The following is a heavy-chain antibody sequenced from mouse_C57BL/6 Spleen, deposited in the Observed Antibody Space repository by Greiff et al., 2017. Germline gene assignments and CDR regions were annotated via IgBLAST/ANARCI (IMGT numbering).Heavy chain of an antibody. J-gene: IGHJ2*01. D-gene: IGHD4-1*01. CDR2: ISDGGSYT. Sequence: EVKVVESGGGLVKPGGSLKLSCAASGFTFSSYAMSWVRQTPEKRLEWVATISDGGSYTYYPDNVKGRFTISRDNAKNNLYLQMSHLKSEDTAMYYCARDIGDWDDYWGQGTTLTVSS. V-gene: IGHV5-4*01. CDR3: ARDIGDWDDY. CDR1: GFTFSSYA.